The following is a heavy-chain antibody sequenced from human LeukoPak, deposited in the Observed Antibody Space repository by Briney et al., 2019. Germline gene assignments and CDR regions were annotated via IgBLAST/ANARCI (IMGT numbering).Heavy chain of an antibody. CDR2: IYYSGST. V-gene: IGHV4-39*01. J-gene: IGHJ4*02. Sequence: PSETLSLTCTVSGGSISSSSYYWGWIRQPPGKGLEWIGSIYYSGSTYYNPTLKSRVTISVDTSKNQFSLKLSSVTAADTAVYYCARQGLWFGEALFDYWGQGTLVTVSS. CDR1: GGSISSSSYY. D-gene: IGHD3-10*01. CDR3: ARQGLWFGEALFDY.